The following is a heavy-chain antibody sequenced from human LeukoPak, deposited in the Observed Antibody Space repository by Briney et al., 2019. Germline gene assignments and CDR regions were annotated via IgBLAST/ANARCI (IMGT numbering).Heavy chain of an antibody. J-gene: IGHJ4*02. CDR1: GYTFTSYG. CDR3: ARDLDLDATGVFDY. V-gene: IGHV1-18*04. Sequence: GASVKVSCKASGYTFTSYGISWVRQAPGQGLEWMGWISAYNGNTNYAQKLQGRVTMTTDTSTSTAYMELRSLRSDDTAVYYCARDLDLDATGVFDYWGQGTLVTVPS. D-gene: IGHD1-14*01. CDR2: ISAYNGNT.